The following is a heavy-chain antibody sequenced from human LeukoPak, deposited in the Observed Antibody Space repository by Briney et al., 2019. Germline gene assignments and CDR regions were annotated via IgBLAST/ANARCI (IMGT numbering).Heavy chain of an antibody. Sequence: PGGSLRLSCVASGFTFSSRDWMTWVRQAPGKGLEWVSSISGSGLNTYYADSVKGRFTISRDKSKNTLYLQMNSLRAEDTAVYYCAKGVTPVISLQFFDYWGQGTLITVSS. CDR2: ISGSGLNT. V-gene: IGHV3-23*01. CDR3: AKGVTPVISLQFFDY. CDR1: GFTFSSRDW. J-gene: IGHJ4*02. D-gene: IGHD4-17*01.